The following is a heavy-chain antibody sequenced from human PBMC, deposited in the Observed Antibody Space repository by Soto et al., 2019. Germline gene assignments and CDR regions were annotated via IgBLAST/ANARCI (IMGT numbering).Heavy chain of an antibody. V-gene: IGHV6-1*01. Sequence: PSQTLSLTCALSGDSVSSNSATWDWVRQSPSRGREWLGRTYYRSRWFTDYAGSVKGRITINPDTSNNQFSMQLTSSSPDDAAVYFCESARGDSWFDFWGQGTRVTVSS. CDR2: TYYRSRWFT. CDR3: ESARGDSWFDF. J-gene: IGHJ5*01. CDR1: GDSVSSNSAT.